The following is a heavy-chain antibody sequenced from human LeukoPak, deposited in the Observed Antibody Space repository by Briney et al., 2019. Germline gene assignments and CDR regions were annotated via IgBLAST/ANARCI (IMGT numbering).Heavy chain of an antibody. J-gene: IGHJ4*02. D-gene: IGHD3-3*01. V-gene: IGHV1-58*01. CDR3: AAGSRFLEWLLLFDY. CDR2: IVVGSGNT. Sequence: GTSVKVSCKASGFTFTSSAVQWVRQALGQRLEWIGWIVVGSGNTNYAQKFQERVTITRDMSTSTAYMELSSLRSEDTAVYYCAAGSRFLEWLLLFDYWGQGTLVTVSS. CDR1: GFTFTSSA.